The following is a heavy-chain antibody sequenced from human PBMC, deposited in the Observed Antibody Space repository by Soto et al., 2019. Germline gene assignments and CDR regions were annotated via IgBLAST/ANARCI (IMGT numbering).Heavy chain of an antibody. J-gene: IGHJ4*02. CDR1: GFTFGSYW. CDR2: IKSKTDGGTT. Sequence: LRVSFAASGFTFGSYWRCWVRQAPGKGREWVGLIKSKTDGGTTDYAAPVKGRFTISRDDSKNTLYLQMNSLKTEDTAVYYCTTRFRDSSGWYSLERPQLFDYWGQGTLVTVSS. V-gene: IGHV3-15*01. CDR3: TTRFRDSSGWYSLERPQLFDY. D-gene: IGHD6-19*01.